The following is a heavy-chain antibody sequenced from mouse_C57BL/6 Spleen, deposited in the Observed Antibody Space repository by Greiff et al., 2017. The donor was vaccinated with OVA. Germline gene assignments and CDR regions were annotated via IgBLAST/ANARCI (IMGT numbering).Heavy chain of an antibody. V-gene: IGHV1-54*01. CDR2: INPGSGGT. CDR1: GYAFTNYL. D-gene: IGHD2-10*02. J-gene: IGHJ4*01. Sequence: QVQLKESGAELVRPGTSVKVSCKASGYAFTNYLIEWVKQRPGQGLEWIGVINPGSGGTNYNEKFKGKATLTADKSSSTAYMQLSSLTSEDSAVYFCARDSSSRAMDYWGQGTSVTVSS. CDR3: ARDSSSRAMDY.